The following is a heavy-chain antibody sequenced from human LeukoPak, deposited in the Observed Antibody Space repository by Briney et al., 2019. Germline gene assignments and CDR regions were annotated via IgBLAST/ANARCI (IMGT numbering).Heavy chain of an antibody. CDR2: ISYDGSNK. D-gene: IGHD3-22*01. V-gene: IGHV3-30-3*01. J-gene: IGHJ4*02. CDR3: AKAPGYYYDSGGYCYFDY. Sequence: GRSLRLSCAASGFTFSSYAMHWVRQAPGKGLEWVAVISYDGSNKYYADSVKGRFTISRDNSKNTLYLQMNSLRAEDTAVYYCAKAPGYYYDSGGYCYFDYWGQGTLVTVSS. CDR1: GFTFSSYA.